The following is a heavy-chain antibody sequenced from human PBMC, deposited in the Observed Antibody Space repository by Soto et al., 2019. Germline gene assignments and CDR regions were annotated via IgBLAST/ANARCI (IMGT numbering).Heavy chain of an antibody. V-gene: IGHV2-5*02. D-gene: IGHD6-13*01. CDR2: IYWDDDT. CDR3: AHNRIVASAGTGYFDY. J-gene: IGHJ4*02. Sequence: QITLKESGPTLVKPTQTLTLTCTFSGFALNNCGVAVAWIRQPPGKALEWIALIYWDDDTRYSPSLKSRLTITKDTSKTQVVPTMPNIDPVDTATYYCAHNRIVASAGTGYFDYWGQGTLVTVSS. CDR1: GFALNNCGVA.